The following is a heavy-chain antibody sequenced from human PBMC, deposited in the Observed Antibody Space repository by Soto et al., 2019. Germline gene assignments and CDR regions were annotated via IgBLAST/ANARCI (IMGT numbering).Heavy chain of an antibody. CDR1: GASITTYY. Sequence: PXESLSLPCSVCGASITTYYWSGIRQPPGKGLEWIGSISYSGSTKYNPSLTNRVIITKDTSKNQVVLTMTDMAPADTGTYFCAHLISGGTFVRGVTFDYWGQGVLVTVSS. CDR2: ISYSGST. V-gene: IGHV4-59*01. D-gene: IGHD3-10*01. J-gene: IGHJ4*02. CDR3: AHLISGGTFVRGVTFDY.